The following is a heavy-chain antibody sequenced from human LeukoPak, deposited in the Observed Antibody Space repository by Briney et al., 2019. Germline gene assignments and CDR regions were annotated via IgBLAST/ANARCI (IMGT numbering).Heavy chain of an antibody. V-gene: IGHV3-66*02. Sequence: GGSLRLSCAASGFTVSSNYMSWVRQAPGKGLEWVSVIYSGGSTYYADSVKGRFTISRYNSKNTLYLQMNSLRAEDTAVYYCARDSRYDSSGYYYWYFDLWGRGTLVTVSS. CDR2: IYSGGST. CDR3: ARDSRYDSSGYYYWYFDL. J-gene: IGHJ2*01. CDR1: GFTVSSNY. D-gene: IGHD3-22*01.